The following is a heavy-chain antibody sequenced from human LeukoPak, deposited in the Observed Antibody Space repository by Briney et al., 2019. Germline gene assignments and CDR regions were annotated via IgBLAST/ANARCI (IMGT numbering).Heavy chain of an antibody. CDR2: IIPIFGTA. CDR1: GGTFSSYA. D-gene: IGHD6-13*01. V-gene: IGHV1-69*01. Sequence: SVKVSCKASGGTFSSYAISWVRQAPGQGLEWMGGIIPIFGTANCAQKFQGRVTITADESTSTAYMELSSLRSEDTAVYYCARPRYSSSWRFDYWGQGTLVTVSS. CDR3: ARPRYSSSWRFDY. J-gene: IGHJ4*02.